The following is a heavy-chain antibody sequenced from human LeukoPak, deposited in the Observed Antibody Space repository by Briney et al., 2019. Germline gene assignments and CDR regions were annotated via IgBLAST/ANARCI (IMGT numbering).Heavy chain of an antibody. CDR3: ASQLGGTTFH. V-gene: IGHV4-59*13. Sequence: PSETLSLTCTVSGVSINTYFWSWIRQRPGKGLEWNEYVYYTGITNFTPYPKSRVSISLDTSKNQFSLRLNSVTAAETAVYYCASQLGGTTFHWGQGTLVTVSS. CDR2: VYYTGIT. CDR1: GVSINTYF. D-gene: IGHD1/OR15-1a*01. J-gene: IGHJ4*02.